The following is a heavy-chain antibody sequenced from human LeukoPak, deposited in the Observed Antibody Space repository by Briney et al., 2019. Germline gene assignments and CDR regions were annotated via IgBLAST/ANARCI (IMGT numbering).Heavy chain of an antibody. J-gene: IGHJ4*02. CDR3: AKIGRDGYAGEFDY. D-gene: IGHD5-24*01. CDR1: GFTVSSNY. CDR2: IYSGGST. V-gene: IGHV3-66*02. Sequence: PGGSLRLSCAASGFTVSSNYMSWVRQAPGKGLEWVSVIYSGGSTYYADSVKGRFTTSRDNSKNTLYLQMNSLRAEDTAVYYCAKIGRDGYAGEFDYWGQGTLVTVSS.